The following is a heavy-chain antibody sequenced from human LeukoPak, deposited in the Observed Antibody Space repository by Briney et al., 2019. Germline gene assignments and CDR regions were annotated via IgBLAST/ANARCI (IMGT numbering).Heavy chain of an antibody. Sequence: SETLSLTCTVSGGSISSYYWSWIRQPPGKGLEWIGYIYYSGSTNYNPSLKSRVTISVDTSKNQFSLKLSSVTAADTAVYYCTRDSGTYYDILTGYFDVWGQGTTVTVSS. J-gene: IGHJ6*02. CDR1: GGSISSYY. CDR3: TRDSGTYYDILTGYFDV. V-gene: IGHV4-59*01. CDR2: IYYSGST. D-gene: IGHD3-9*01.